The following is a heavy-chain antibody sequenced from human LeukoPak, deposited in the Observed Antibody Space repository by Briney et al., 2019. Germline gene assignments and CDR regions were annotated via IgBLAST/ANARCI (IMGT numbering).Heavy chain of an antibody. D-gene: IGHD3-10*01. V-gene: IGHV1-2*06. J-gene: IGHJ4*02. CDR3: ARDDGWAGTDC. Sequence: GASVKVSCRASGYTFTDYYIHWVRQAPGQGLEWMGRIYPNSGDPDYAQKFQGRVTMTRDTSISTAYMEFSRLKSDGTAVYYCARDDGWAGTDCWGQGTLVTVSS. CDR2: IYPNSGDP. CDR1: GYTFTDYY.